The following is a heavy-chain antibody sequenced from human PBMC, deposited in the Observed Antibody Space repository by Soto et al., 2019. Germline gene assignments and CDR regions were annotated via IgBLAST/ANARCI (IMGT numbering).Heavy chain of an antibody. CDR1: GFTFSSYG. J-gene: IGHJ3*01. V-gene: IGHV3-30*03. CDR2: ISYDGSNK. Sequence: QVQLVESGGGVVQPGRSLRLSCAASGFTFSSYGMHWVRQAPGKGLEWVAVISYDGSNKYYADSVKGRFTISRDNSKNTLYLQMTSLRAEATAVDYCAATAMTRDAFDLWGQGTMVTVSS. CDR3: AATAMTRDAFDL.